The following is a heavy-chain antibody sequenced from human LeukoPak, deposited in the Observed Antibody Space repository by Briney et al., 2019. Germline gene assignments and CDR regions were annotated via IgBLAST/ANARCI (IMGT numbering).Heavy chain of an antibody. V-gene: IGHV3-21*01. J-gene: IGHJ4*02. CDR2: ITSSNYI. D-gene: IGHD3-22*01. CDR3: AREDGYDSSGFFDY. Sequence: GGSLRLSCAASGFTFNSYSMNWVRQAPGQGLEWVSSITSSNYIYYAGSVEGRFTISRDNAKNSLYLQMNSLRAEDTAVYYCAREDGYDSSGFFDYWGQGTLVTVSS. CDR1: GFTFNSYS.